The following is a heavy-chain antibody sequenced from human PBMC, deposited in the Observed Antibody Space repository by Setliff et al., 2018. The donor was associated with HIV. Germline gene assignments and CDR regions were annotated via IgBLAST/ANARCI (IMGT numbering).Heavy chain of an antibody. CDR3: ARSTVGAGASFP. CDR1: DDSVSTFY. CDR2: ISHSGNT. Sequence: PSETLSLTCTVSDDSVSTFYWNWIRQPPGKGLEWIGCISHSGNTNFNPSLNSRVTISLDTSKNQFSLRLTSLTAADTAIYYCARSTVGAGASFPWGRGILVTVSS. D-gene: IGHD1-26*01. J-gene: IGHJ5*02. V-gene: IGHV4-59*02.